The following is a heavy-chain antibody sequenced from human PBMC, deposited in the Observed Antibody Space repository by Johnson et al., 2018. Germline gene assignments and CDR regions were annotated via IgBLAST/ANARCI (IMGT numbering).Heavy chain of an antibody. D-gene: IGHD3-10*01. CDR2: IRSKAYGGTA. V-gene: IGHV3-49*05. Sequence: VQLVESGGGLVKPGRSLRLSCTASGFTFGDYAMSWFRQAPGKGLEWVGFIRSKAYGGTAEYAASVKGRFTISRDDSKSIACLQMNSLKTEDTAGYYCTREITMVRGGLGYSYYGMDGWGQGTTVTVSS. CDR3: TREITMVRGGLGYSYYGMDG. CDR1: GFTFGDYA. J-gene: IGHJ6*02.